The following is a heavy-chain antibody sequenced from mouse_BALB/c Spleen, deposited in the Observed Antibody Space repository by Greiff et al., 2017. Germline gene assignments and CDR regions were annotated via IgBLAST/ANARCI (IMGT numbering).Heavy chain of an antibody. CDR3: ARGGKVMDY. CDR2: ISYDGSN. J-gene: IGHJ4*01. Sequence: ESGPGLVKPSQSLSLTCSVTGYSITSGYYWNWIRQFPGNKLEWMGYISYDGSNNYNPSLKNRISITRDTSKNQFFLKLNSVTTEDTATYYCARGGKVMDYWGQGTSVTVSS. CDR1: GYSITSGYY. V-gene: IGHV3-6*02. D-gene: IGHD2-1*01.